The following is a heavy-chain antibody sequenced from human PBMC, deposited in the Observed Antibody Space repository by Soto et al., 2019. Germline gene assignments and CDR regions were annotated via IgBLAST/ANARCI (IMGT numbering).Heavy chain of an antibody. CDR2: IYSEDNT. CDR3: ARMRYSYGYY. D-gene: IGHD5-18*01. V-gene: IGHV3-66*01. CDR1: GFTVSSTY. J-gene: IGHJ4*02. Sequence: EVQLVESGGDLVQPGGSLRLSCAASGFTVSSTYMTWVRQTPGKGLEWVSVIYSEDNTYYADSVKGRFTISRDKSNNMLFLQMNSLRAEDTAVYYCARMRYSYGYYWGQGTQVTVSS.